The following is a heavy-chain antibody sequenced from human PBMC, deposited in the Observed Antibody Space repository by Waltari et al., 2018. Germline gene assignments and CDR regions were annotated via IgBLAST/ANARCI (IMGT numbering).Heavy chain of an antibody. Sequence: EVQLVESGGGLVQPGGSLRLSCSGFGFSDYTMAWVRQAPGKGREWGAGISNSGDMTSYADSVKGQFTISRDTSKNTLFLQMNGLRAEDTAIYYCASAPRPMVSAPFDYWGQGVLVTVSS. CDR1: GFSDYT. CDR2: ISNSGDMT. V-gene: IGHV3-23*04. D-gene: IGHD2-15*01. J-gene: IGHJ4*02. CDR3: ASAPRPMVSAPFDY.